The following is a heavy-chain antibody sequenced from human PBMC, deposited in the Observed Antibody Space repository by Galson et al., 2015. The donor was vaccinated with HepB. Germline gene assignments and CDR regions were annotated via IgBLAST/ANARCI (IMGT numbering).Heavy chain of an antibody. CDR3: ARRVGGVYYYDSSGYYGGAFDI. Sequence: SVKVSCKASGYTFTSYYMHWVRQAPGQGLEWMGIINPSGGSTSYAQKFQGRVTMTRDTSTSTVYMELSSLRSEDTAVYYCARRVGGVYYYDSSGYYGGAFDIWGQGTMVTVSS. CDR2: INPSGGST. V-gene: IGHV1-46*01. CDR1: GYTFTSYY. J-gene: IGHJ3*02. D-gene: IGHD3-22*01.